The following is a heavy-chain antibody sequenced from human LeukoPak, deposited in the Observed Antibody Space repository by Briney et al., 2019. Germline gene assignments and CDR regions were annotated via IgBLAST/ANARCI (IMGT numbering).Heavy chain of an antibody. CDR1: GGSISSYY. J-gene: IGHJ5*02. V-gene: IGHV4-4*09. D-gene: IGHD3-10*01. CDR2: IYTSGST. CDR3: ARRHGSGSYLRGEVWFDP. Sequence: SETLSLTCTVSGGSISSYYWSWIRQPPGKGLEWIGYIYTSGSTNYNPSLKSRVTISVDTSKNQFSLKLSSVTAADTAVYYCARRHGSGSYLRGEVWFDPWGQGTLVTVSS.